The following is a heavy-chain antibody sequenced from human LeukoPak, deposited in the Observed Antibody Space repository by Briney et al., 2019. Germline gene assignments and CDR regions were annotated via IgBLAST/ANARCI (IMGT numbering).Heavy chain of an antibody. V-gene: IGHV3-23*01. D-gene: IGHD2-15*01. CDR2: ISGSGGST. J-gene: IGHJ5*02. Sequence: GGSLRLSCAASGFTFKNYAMTWVRQAPGKGLEWVSAISGSGGSTYYADSVKGRFTISRDNSKNTLYLQMNSLRAEDTAVYYCAKYWAKNWFDPWGQGTLVTVSS. CDR1: GFTFKNYA. CDR3: AKYWAKNWFDP.